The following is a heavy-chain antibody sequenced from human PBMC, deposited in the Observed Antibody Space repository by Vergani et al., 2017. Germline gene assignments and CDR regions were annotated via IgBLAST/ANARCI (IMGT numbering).Heavy chain of an antibody. V-gene: IGHV3-21*01. CDR3: ARDPGEYYYGSGSYSYGMDV. CDR2: ISSSSSYI. Sequence: EVQLLQSGGGVIQPGGSVRLSCAASGFTFSACPMTWVRQAPGKGLEWVSSISSSSSYIYYADSVKGRFTISRDNAKNSLYLQMNSLRAEDTAVYYCARDPGEYYYGSGSYSYGMDVWGQGTTVTVSS. D-gene: IGHD3-10*01. J-gene: IGHJ6*02. CDR1: GFTFSACP.